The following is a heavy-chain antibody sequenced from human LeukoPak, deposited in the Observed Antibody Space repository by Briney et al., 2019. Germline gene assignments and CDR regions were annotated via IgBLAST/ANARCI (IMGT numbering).Heavy chain of an antibody. J-gene: IGHJ6*03. CDR1: GFTFSSYS. CDR2: ISSTSSYI. D-gene: IGHD2/OR15-2a*01. V-gene: IGHV3-21*01. Sequence: GGSLRLSCAASGFTFSSYSMNWVRQAPGKGLEWVSSISSTSSYIYYADSVKGRFTISRDNAKNSLYLQMNSLRAGDTAVYYCARDQNYYYYYMDVWGKGTTVTVSS. CDR3: ARDQNYYYYYMDV.